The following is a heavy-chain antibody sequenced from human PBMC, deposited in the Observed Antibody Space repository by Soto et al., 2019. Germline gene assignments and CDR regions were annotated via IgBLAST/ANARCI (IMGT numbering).Heavy chain of an antibody. V-gene: IGHV4-39*01. CDR3: ARVPSQGAQDYYYYYYGMDV. CDR2: IYYSGST. J-gene: IGHJ6*02. Sequence: SETLSLTCTVSGGSISSSSYYWGWIRQPPGKGLEWIGSIYYSGSTYYNPSLKSRVTISVDTSKNQFSRKLGSVNAADTAVYYCARVPSQGAQDYYYYYYGMDVWGQGTTVTVSS. D-gene: IGHD3-16*01. CDR1: GGSISSSSYY.